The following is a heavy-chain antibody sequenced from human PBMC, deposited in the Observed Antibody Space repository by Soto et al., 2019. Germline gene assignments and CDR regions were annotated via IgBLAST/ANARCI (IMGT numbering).Heavy chain of an antibody. CDR2: INNGYTTI. CDR1: GFTFTSYG. D-gene: IGHD3-10*01. Sequence: EVQLVESGGDLVQPGGSLRLSCAASGFTFTSYGMNWVRQAPGKGLEWLSYINNGYTTIYYADSVKGRFTISRDNAKTSRYLQMNSLSDEDTAVYYCARFRNFNYGSGSYYLDSWGQGTLVTVSS. V-gene: IGHV3-48*02. CDR3: ARFRNFNYGSGSYYLDS. J-gene: IGHJ4*02.